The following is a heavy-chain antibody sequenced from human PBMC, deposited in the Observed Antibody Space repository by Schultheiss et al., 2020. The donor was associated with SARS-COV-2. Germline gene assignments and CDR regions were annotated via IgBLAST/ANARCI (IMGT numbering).Heavy chain of an antibody. D-gene: IGHD6-13*01. J-gene: IGHJ4*02. CDR2: IYTSGST. Sequence: SQTLSLTCAVYGGSISSYYWSWIRQPAGKGLEWIGRIYTSGSTNYNPSLKSRVTISVDTSKNQFSLKLSSVTAADTAVYYCARYSRAQSFDYWGQGTLVTVSS. CDR1: GGSISSYY. V-gene: IGHV4-59*10. CDR3: ARYSRAQSFDY.